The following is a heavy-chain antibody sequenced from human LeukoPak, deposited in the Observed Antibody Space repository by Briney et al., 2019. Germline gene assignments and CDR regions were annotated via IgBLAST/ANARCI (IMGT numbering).Heavy chain of an antibody. J-gene: IGHJ4*02. Sequence: PGGSLRLSCAASGFTFSSYSMNWVRQAPGKGLEWVSSISSSSSYIYYADSVKGRFTISRDNAKNSLYLQMNSLRAEDTAVYYCAKDLDMGATRGGLDYWGQGTLVTVSS. V-gene: IGHV3-21*01. CDR3: AKDLDMGATRGGLDY. CDR1: GFTFSSYS. CDR2: ISSSSSYI. D-gene: IGHD5-12*01.